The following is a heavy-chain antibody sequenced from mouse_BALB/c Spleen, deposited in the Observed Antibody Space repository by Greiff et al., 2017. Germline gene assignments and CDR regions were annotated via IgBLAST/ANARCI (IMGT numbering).Heavy chain of an antibody. CDR2: INPGSGGT. Sequence: VLLVESGADLVRPGTSVKVSCKASGYAFTNYLIEWVKQRPGQGLEWIGVINPGSGGTNYNEKFKGKATLTADKSSSTAYMQLSSLTSDDSAVYFCARDGNYWYFDVWGAGTTVTVSS. D-gene: IGHD2-1*01. CDR3: ARDGNYWYFDV. CDR1: GYAFTNYL. V-gene: IGHV1-54*01. J-gene: IGHJ1*01.